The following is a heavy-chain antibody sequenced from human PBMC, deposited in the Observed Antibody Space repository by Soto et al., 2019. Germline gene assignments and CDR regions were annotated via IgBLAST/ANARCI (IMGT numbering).Heavy chain of an antibody. J-gene: IGHJ3*02. Sequence: ASVKASCKVSGYTLTGLSMHWVRQAPGKGLEWMGGFDPEDGETIYAQKFQGRVTMTEDTSTDTAYMELSSLRSEDTAVYYCAAATTVTTIDAFDIWGQGKMVTVSS. CDR3: AAATTVTTIDAFDI. V-gene: IGHV1-24*01. CDR1: GYTLTGLS. D-gene: IGHD4-17*01. CDR2: FDPEDGET.